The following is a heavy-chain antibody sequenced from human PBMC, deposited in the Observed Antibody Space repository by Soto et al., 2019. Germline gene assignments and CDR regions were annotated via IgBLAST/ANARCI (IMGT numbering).Heavy chain of an antibody. J-gene: IGHJ3*01. Sequence: QVQLKESGSGLVKPAQTLSLTCAVSGGSITSGGFAWSWIRQPPGKGLEWIGYVHHTGNTDYHPSLGSRVTISLDRSRNLFSLNLTSVTAADTATYYCAKECGGTCLDAFDVWGPGTTVIVSS. V-gene: IGHV4-30-2*01. CDR3: AKECGGTCLDAFDV. D-gene: IGHD2-15*01. CDR1: GGSITSGGFA. CDR2: VHHTGNT.